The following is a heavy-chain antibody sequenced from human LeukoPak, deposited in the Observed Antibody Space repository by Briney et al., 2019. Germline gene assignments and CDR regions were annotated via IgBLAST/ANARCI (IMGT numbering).Heavy chain of an antibody. J-gene: IGHJ5*02. CDR1: GGTFSNYA. V-gene: IGHV1-69*13. Sequence: GASVKVSCKASGGTFSNYAISWVRQAPGQGLEWMGGIIPIFGTSNYAQKFQGRVTITADESTSTAYMELSSLRSEDTAVYYCATRTTGTLQGWFDPWGQGTLVTVSS. D-gene: IGHD1-1*01. CDR2: IIPIFGTS. CDR3: ATRTTGTLQGWFDP.